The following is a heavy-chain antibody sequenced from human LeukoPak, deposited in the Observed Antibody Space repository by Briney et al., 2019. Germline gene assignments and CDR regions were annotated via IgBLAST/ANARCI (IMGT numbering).Heavy chain of an antibody. V-gene: IGHV1-2*06. Sequence: ASVKVSCKVSGYTLTELSMHWVRQAPGQGLEWMGRINPNSGDTNYAQKFQGRVTMTRDTSISTAYMELSRLTSDDTAMYYCARDYCSSTSCLFDYWGQGTLVTVSS. CDR1: GYTLTELS. D-gene: IGHD2-2*01. J-gene: IGHJ4*02. CDR3: ARDYCSSTSCLFDY. CDR2: INPNSGDT.